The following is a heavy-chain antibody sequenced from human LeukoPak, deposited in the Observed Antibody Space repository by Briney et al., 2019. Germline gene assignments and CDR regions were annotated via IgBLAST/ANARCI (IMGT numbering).Heavy chain of an antibody. CDR2: IYYSGST. Sequence: PSETLSLTCTLSGGSISSHYGSWIRQPPGKGLEWIGYIYYSGSTNYNPSLKSRVTISVDTSKNKFSLKLSSVTAADTAVYYCARTSLHAAIEPHFDYWGQGTLVTVSS. CDR1: GGSISSHY. V-gene: IGHV4-59*11. D-gene: IGHD2-2*02. J-gene: IGHJ4*02. CDR3: ARTSLHAAIEPHFDY.